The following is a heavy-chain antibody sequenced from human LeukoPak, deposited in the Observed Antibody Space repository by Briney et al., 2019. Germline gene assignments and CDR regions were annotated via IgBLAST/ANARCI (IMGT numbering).Heavy chain of an antibody. CDR2: ISNDGSNK. V-gene: IGHV3-30*18. CDR1: GFTFSSYG. J-gene: IGHJ4*02. Sequence: GGSLRLSCAASGFTFSSYGMQWFRQAPDKGLEWVAAISNDGSNKYYADSVKGRFTISRDNSRNTLYLQMNSLRAEDTAVYYCAKVDIVATIDAGRLVDYWGQGTLVTVSS. CDR3: AKVDIVATIDAGRLVDY. D-gene: IGHD5-12*01.